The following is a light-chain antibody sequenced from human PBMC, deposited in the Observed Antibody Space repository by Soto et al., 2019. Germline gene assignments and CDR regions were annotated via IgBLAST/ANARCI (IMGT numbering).Light chain of an antibody. CDR2: TAS. CDR3: QQYGSSPWA. V-gene: IGKV3-20*01. J-gene: IGKJ1*01. Sequence: EIVLTQSPGTLSLSPGERATLSCRASQSVSSSNLAWYQQKPGRAPRLLIYTASTRATDIPDRFSGSGSGTDFTLTISRLEPEDVAVYYCQQYGSSPWAFGQGTKVDI. CDR1: QSVSSSN.